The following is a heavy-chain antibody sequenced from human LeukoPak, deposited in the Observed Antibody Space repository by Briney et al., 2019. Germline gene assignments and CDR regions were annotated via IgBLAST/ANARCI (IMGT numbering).Heavy chain of an antibody. J-gene: IGHJ4*02. V-gene: IGHV4-34*01. Sequence: SETLSLTCAVYGGSFSGYYWRWLRQPPATGLEWIGEINHSGSTNYNPSLKSRVTISVDTSKNQFSLKLSSVTAADTAVYYCARGRGYYYDSSGYYPYWGQGTLVTVSS. CDR2: INHSGST. CDR1: GGSFSGYY. CDR3: ARGRGYYYDSSGYYPY. D-gene: IGHD3-22*01.